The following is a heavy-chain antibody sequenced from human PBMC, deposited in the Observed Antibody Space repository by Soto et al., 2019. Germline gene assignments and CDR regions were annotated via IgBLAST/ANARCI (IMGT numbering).Heavy chain of an antibody. J-gene: IGHJ4*02. CDR2: VSGSGGST. V-gene: IGHV3-23*01. Sequence: EVQLLESGGGLVQPGGSLRLSCAASGFTFSSYAMSWVRQAPGKGLEWISAVSGSGGSTYYADSVKGRFIIARDKSKDTLYLQMNNLRAEDTAVYYCAKPPDYNWNDYWGQGTLVTVSS. CDR1: GFTFSSYA. D-gene: IGHD1-20*01. CDR3: AKPPDYNWNDY.